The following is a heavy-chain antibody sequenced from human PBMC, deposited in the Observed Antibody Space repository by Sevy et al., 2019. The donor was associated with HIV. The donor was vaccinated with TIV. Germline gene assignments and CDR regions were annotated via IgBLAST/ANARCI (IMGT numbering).Heavy chain of an antibody. J-gene: IGHJ5*02. D-gene: IGHD2-21*02. CDR1: GFTLDNYD. Sequence: GGSLRLSCVASGFTLDNYDFHWVRQAPGKGLEWVAVISHDGNYKNYADSVKVRFTISRDNFKNTLYLQMGSLILEDTAVYFCARLFSCGGDCYYLDPWGQGALVTVSS. V-gene: IGHV3-30-3*01. CDR2: ISHDGNYK. CDR3: ARLFSCGGDCYYLDP.